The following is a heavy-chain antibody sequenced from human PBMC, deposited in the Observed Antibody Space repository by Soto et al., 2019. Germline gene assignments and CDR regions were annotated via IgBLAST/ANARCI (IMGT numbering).Heavy chain of an antibody. J-gene: IGHJ4*02. V-gene: IGHV1-69*01. D-gene: IGHD6-13*01. Sequence: QVQLVQSGAEAKKPGSSVKVSCKASGGTFSSYRINWVRQAPGQGLEWVGGIVPIYRTADYAQKFQGRVTITADESARTVYMELRSLKSRDTAVYYCARDSGAKLSSSWGQGTLVTVSS. CDR1: GGTFSSYR. CDR3: ARDSGAKLSSS. CDR2: IVPIYRTA.